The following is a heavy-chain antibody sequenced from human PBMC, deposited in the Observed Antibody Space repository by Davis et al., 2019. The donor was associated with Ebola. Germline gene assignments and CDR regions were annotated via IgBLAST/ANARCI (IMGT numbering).Heavy chain of an antibody. Sequence: AASVKVSCKASGYTFTNYGITWVRQAPGQGLEWMGWINPHNGTTNYAQNVQGRVIMTSDTATTTAYMEVGSLRSDDTAVYYCARAQFPTTSDHWGQGTLVTVSS. D-gene: IGHD1-1*01. CDR1: GYTFTNYG. J-gene: IGHJ4*02. CDR2: INPHNGTT. CDR3: ARAQFPTTSDH. V-gene: IGHV1-18*04.